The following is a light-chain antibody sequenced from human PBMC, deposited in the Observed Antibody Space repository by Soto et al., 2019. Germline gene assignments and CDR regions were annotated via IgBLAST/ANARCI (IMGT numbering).Light chain of an antibody. CDR1: SSDGGGYNY. J-gene: IGLJ3*02. CDR2: DVS. Sequence: QSALTQPASVSGSPGQSITISCTGTSSDGGGYNYVSWYQQHTGKAPKLLIYDVSNRPSGVSDRFSGSKSGNTASLTIFGLQAEDEADYYCSFYGTTTRVFGGGTKLTVL. CDR3: SFYGTTTRV. V-gene: IGLV2-14*03.